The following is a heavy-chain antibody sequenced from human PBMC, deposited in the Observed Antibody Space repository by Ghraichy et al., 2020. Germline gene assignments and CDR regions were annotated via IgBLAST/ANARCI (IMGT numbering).Heavy chain of an antibody. CDR1: GGSISSGGYS. CDR3: ARGLDSGYDFDY. V-gene: IGHV4-30-2*01. J-gene: IGHJ4*02. Sequence: SETLSLTCAVSGGSISSGGYSWSWTRQPPGKGLEWIGYIYHSGSTYYNPSLKSRVTISVDRSKNQFSLKLSSVTAADTAVYYCARGLDSGYDFDYWGQGTLVTVSS. D-gene: IGHD5-12*01. CDR2: IYHSGST.